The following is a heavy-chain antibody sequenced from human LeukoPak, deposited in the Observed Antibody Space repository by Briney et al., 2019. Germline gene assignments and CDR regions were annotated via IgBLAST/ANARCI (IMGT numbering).Heavy chain of an antibody. D-gene: IGHD4-11*01. V-gene: IGHV5-51*01. CDR1: GYSFTSYW. CDR2: IYPGDSDT. J-gene: IGHJ4*02. CDR3: ARHYSAVTYIDY. Sequence: GESLNISCKGSGYSFTSYWIGWVRQMPGKGLEWMGIIYPGDSDTRYSPSFQGQVTISADKSITTAYLQWSSLKASVTAMYYCARHYSAVTYIDYWGQGTLVTVSS.